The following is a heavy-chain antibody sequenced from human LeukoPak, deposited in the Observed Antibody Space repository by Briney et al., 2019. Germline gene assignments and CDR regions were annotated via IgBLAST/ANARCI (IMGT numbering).Heavy chain of an antibody. J-gene: IGHJ4*02. V-gene: IGHV3-21*01. CDR1: GFTFNNYA. CDR3: ARDIAAAGTNADY. D-gene: IGHD6-13*01. CDR2: ISSSSSYI. Sequence: GGSLRLSCAASGFTFNNYAMTWVRQAPGKGLEWVSSISSSSSYIYYADSVKGRFTISRDNAKNSLYLQMNSLRAEDTAVYYCARDIAAAGTNADYWGQGTLVTVSS.